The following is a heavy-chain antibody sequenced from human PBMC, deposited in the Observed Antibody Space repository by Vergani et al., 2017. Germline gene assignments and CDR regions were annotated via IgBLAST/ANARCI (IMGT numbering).Heavy chain of an antibody. Sequence: QVQLQQWGAGLLKPSETLSLTCAVYGGSFSGYYWSWIRQPPGXGLEWIGEINHSGSTNYNPSLKSRVTISVDTSKNQFSLKLSSVTAADTAVYYCARENVLLWFGELPLTDAFDIWGQGTMVTVSS. CDR1: GGSFSGYY. V-gene: IGHV4-34*01. CDR3: ARENVLLWFGELPLTDAFDI. J-gene: IGHJ3*02. D-gene: IGHD3-10*01. CDR2: INHSGST.